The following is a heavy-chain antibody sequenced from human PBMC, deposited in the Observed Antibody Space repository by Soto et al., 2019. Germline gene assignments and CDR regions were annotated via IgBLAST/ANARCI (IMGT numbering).Heavy chain of an antibody. Sequence: LRLSCTASGFTFSTYSMNWVRQAPWKGLEWVSSISSSGTYIHYADSLKGRFTISRDNAKNSLYLQMISLRAEDTAVYYCARDPSDCSSTSCWGYYALEGWGQGTTVTVSS. V-gene: IGHV3-21*01. J-gene: IGHJ6*02. CDR3: ARDPSDCSSTSCWGYYALEG. D-gene: IGHD2-2*01. CDR2: ISSSGTYI. CDR1: GFTFSTYS.